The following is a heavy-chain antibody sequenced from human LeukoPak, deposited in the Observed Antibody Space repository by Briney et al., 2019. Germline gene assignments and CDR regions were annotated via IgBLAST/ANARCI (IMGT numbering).Heavy chain of an antibody. D-gene: IGHD6-13*01. J-gene: IGHJ4*02. CDR3: AREVKSIAAAGRSFDY. CDR2: IYSGGST. V-gene: IGHV3-66*01. CDR1: GFTVSSNY. Sequence: GGSLRLSCAASGFTVSSNYMSWVRQAPGKGLEWVSVIYSGGSTYYADSVKGRFTISRDNSKNTLYLQMNSLRAEDTAVYYCAREVKSIAAAGRSFDYWGQGTLVTVSS.